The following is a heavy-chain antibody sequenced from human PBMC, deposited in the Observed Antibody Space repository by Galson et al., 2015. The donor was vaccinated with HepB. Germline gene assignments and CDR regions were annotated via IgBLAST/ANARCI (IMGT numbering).Heavy chain of an antibody. J-gene: IGHJ6*02. CDR3: ARDIVVVVAATSAYYYYGMDV. CDR2: IIPILGIA. CDR1: GGTFSSYA. Sequence: SVKVSCKASGGTFSSYAISWVRQAPGQGLEWMGRIIPILGIANYAQKFQGSVTITADKSTSTAYMELSSLRSEDTAVYYCARDIVVVVAATSAYYYYGMDVWGQGTTVTVSS. D-gene: IGHD2-15*01. V-gene: IGHV1-69*04.